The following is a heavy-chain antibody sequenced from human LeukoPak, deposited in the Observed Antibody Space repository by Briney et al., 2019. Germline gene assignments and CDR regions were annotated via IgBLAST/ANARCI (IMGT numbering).Heavy chain of an antibody. CDR3: ARGYRTHQTFYSSHYFDY. CDR1: GGXFSDYY. CDR2: INHFGST. J-gene: IGHJ4*02. D-gene: IGHD5-18*01. V-gene: IGHV4-34*01. Sequence: SGTLSLTCAVYGGXFSDYYWNWIRQPPGKGLEWIGEINHFGSTNYNPSLKSRVTISGDTSKKQFSLKVNSVTAADTAVYYCARGYRTHQTFYSSHYFDYWAQGTLVTVSS.